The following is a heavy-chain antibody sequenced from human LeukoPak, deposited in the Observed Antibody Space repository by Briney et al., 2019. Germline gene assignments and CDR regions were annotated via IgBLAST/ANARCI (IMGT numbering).Heavy chain of an antibody. CDR3: ARVCSSTSCILDY. CDR2: IYYSGST. Sequence: SETLSLTCTVSGGSISSSSYYWGWIRQPPGKGLEWIGSIYYSGSTYYNPSLKSRLTISVDTSKNQFSLKLSSVTTADTAVYYCARVCSSTSCILDYWGQGTLVTVSS. CDR1: GGSISSSSYY. D-gene: IGHD2-2*01. J-gene: IGHJ4*02. V-gene: IGHV4-39*07.